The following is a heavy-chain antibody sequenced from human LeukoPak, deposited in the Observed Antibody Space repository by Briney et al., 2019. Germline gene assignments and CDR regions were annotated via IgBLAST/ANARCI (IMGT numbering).Heavy chain of an antibody. V-gene: IGHV3-23*01. CDR3: AQRPVAHDY. CDR1: GFTFSNYT. CDR2: ISGSGGST. D-gene: IGHD2-21*01. J-gene: IGHJ4*02. Sequence: GGSLRLSCAASGFTFSNYTMSWVRQAPGKGLEWVSAISGSGGSTYYADSVKGRFTISRDNSKNTLYLQMNSLRAEDTAVYYCAQRPVAHDYWGQGTLVTVSS.